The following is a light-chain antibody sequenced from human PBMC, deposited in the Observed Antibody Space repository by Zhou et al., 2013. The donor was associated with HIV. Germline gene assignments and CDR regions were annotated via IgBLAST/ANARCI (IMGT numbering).Light chain of an antibody. V-gene: IGKV1-5*03. Sequence: DIQMTQSPSILSASVGDRVTITCRASQSISHWLAWYQQKPGKAPKLLIYRASTLHNGVSSRFSGGGSGTEFTLTISSLQPDDFATYYCQHYYSYPWTFGQGTKVET. CDR3: QHYYSYPWT. CDR1: QSISHW. J-gene: IGKJ1*01. CDR2: RAS.